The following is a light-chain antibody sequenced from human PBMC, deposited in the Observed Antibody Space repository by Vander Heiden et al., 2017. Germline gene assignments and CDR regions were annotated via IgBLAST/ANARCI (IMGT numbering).Light chain of an antibody. J-gene: IGKJ1*01. CDR2: KAS. Sequence: RVTIPCRASQSISSWLAWYRQKPGKAPKRLIYKASSLESGVPSRFSGSGSGTEFTLTISSLQPDDFATYYCQQYNSYSGTFGQGTKVEIK. CDR3: QQYNSYSGT. CDR1: QSISSW. V-gene: IGKV1-5*03.